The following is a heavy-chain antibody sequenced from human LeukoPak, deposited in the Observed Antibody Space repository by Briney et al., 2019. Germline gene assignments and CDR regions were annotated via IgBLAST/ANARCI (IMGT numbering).Heavy chain of an antibody. Sequence: ASVKVSCRASGGTFSSNAISWVRQAPGQGLEWMGGIIPIFGTANYAQKFQGRVTITADESTTTAYMELSSLRSEDTAVYHCARRPTIAVEYFDYWGQGTLVTVSS. D-gene: IGHD6-19*01. CDR2: IIPIFGTA. V-gene: IGHV1-69*13. CDR1: GGTFSSNA. CDR3: ARRPTIAVEYFDY. J-gene: IGHJ4*02.